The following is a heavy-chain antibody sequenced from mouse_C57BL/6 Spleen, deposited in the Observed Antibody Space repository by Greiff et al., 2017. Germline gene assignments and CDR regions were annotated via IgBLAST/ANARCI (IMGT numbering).Heavy chain of an antibody. CDR2: IDPENGDT. V-gene: IGHV14-4*01. CDR3: TTKLGDY. Sequence: VHVKQSGAELVRPGASVKLSCTASGFNIKDDYMHWVKQRPEQGLEWIGWIDPENGDTEYASKFQGKATITADTSSNTAYLQLSSLTSEDTAVYYCTTKLGDYWGQGTTLTVSS. CDR1: GFNIKDDY. J-gene: IGHJ2*01. D-gene: IGHD4-1*01.